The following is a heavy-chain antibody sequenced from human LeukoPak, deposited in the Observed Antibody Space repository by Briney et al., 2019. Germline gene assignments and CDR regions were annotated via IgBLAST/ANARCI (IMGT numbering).Heavy chain of an antibody. V-gene: IGHV5-51*01. Sequence: GESLKISCKGSGYSFTSYWIGWVRQMPGKGLEWMGIIYPGDSDTRCSPSFQGQVTISADRSISTAYLQWSSLKASDTATYYCARTYIAARPGAYYYMDVWGKGTTVTVSS. J-gene: IGHJ6*03. CDR2: IYPGDSDT. CDR1: GYSFTSYW. CDR3: ARTYIAARPGAYYYMDV. D-gene: IGHD6-6*01.